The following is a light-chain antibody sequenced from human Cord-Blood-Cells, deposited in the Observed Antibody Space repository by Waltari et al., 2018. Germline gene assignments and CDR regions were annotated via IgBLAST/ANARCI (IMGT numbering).Light chain of an antibody. CDR1: QGIRSA. J-gene: IGKJ3*01. Sequence: ATQLTQSPSSLSASVGDRVTITCRASQGIRSALAWYQQKPGKAPKLLIYDASSLESGVQSRFSGSGSGTDFTLTISSLQPEDFATYYCQQFNSYPLTFGPGTKVDIK. CDR3: QQFNSYPLT. V-gene: IGKV1-13*02. CDR2: DAS.